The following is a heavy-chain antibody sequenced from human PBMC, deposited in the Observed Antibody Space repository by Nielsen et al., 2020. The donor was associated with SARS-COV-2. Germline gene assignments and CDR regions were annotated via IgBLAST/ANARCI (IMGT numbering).Heavy chain of an antibody. D-gene: IGHD3-3*01. Sequence: GGSLRLSCAASGFTFSSYGMHWVRQAPGKGLEWVAVISYDGSNKYYADSVKGRFTISRDNSKNTLYLQMNSLRAEDTAVYYCARETYDFWFDPWGQGTLVTVSS. CDR2: ISYDGSNK. V-gene: IGHV3-30*03. CDR1: GFTFSSYG. CDR3: ARETYDFWFDP. J-gene: IGHJ5*02.